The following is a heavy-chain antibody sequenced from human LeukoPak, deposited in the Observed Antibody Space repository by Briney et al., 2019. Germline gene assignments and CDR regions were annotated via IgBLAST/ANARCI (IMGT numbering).Heavy chain of an antibody. CDR1: GYTFTSYY. CDR3: ARGPDIVLMVYEGGLDY. CDR2: INPSGGST. J-gene: IGHJ4*02. V-gene: IGHV1-46*01. Sequence: GASVKVSCKASGYTFTSYYMHWVRQAPGQGLEWMGIINPSGGSTSYAQKFQGRVTMTRDMSTSTVYMELSSLRSEDTAVYYCARGPDIVLMVYEGGLDYWGQGTLVTVSS. D-gene: IGHD2-8*01.